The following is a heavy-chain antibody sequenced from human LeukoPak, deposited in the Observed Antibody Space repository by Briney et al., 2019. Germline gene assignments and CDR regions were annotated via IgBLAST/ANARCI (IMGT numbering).Heavy chain of an antibody. V-gene: IGHV3-48*04. CDR2: ISSSSSTI. D-gene: IGHD2-8*01. Sequence: PGGSLRLSCAASGFTFSSYSMNWVRQAPGKGLEWVSYISSSSSTIYYADSVKGRFTISRDNAKNSLYLQMNSLRAEDTAVYYCARNYCTNGVCPSCAFDIWGQGTMVTVSS. CDR1: GFTFSSYS. J-gene: IGHJ3*02. CDR3: ARNYCTNGVCPSCAFDI.